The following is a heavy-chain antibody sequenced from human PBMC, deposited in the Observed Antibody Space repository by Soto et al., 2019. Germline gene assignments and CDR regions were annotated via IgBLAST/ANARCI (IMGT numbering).Heavy chain of an antibody. J-gene: IGHJ5*02. CDR1: GFTFGDYA. V-gene: IGHV3-49*03. CDR3: TTPTYYYDSSGYAPQDNWFDP. D-gene: IGHD3-22*01. Sequence: GGSLRLSCTASGFTFGDYAMSWFRQAPGKGLEWVGFIRSKAYGGTTEYAASVKGRFTISRDDSKSIAYLQMNSLKTEDTAVYYCTTPTYYYDSSGYAPQDNWFDPWGQGTQVTVSS. CDR2: IRSKAYGGTT.